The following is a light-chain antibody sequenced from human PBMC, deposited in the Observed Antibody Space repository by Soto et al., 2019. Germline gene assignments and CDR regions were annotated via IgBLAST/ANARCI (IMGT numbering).Light chain of an antibody. CDR2: KAS. Sequence: DIQMTQSPSTLSASVGDRVTITCRASQNINSWLAWYQQKPGKAPKLLIYKASSLESGVPSRFSGSGSGTEFTLTISSLQPDDFAAYYCQQYEIYPITFGQWTRLEIK. V-gene: IGKV1-5*03. J-gene: IGKJ5*01. CDR1: QNINSW. CDR3: QQYEIYPIT.